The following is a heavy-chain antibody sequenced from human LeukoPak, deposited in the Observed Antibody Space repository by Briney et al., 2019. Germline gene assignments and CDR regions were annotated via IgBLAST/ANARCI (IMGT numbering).Heavy chain of an antibody. Sequence: PSETLSLTCAVSGGSISSGGYSWSWIRQPPGKGLEWIGYIYYSGSTYYNPSLKSRVTISVDTSKNQFSLKLSSATAADTAVYYCARGAVTTFDWGQGTLVTVSS. V-gene: IGHV4-30-4*07. CDR1: GGSISSGGYS. CDR3: ARGAVTTFD. J-gene: IGHJ4*02. CDR2: IYYSGST. D-gene: IGHD4-17*01.